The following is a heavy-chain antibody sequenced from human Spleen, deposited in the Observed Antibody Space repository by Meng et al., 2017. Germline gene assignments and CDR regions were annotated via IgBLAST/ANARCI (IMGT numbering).Heavy chain of an antibody. CDR2: INHSGST. CDR3: ARERIERGYSGYDFYYYYYGMDV. V-gene: IGHV4-34*01. J-gene: IGHJ6*02. D-gene: IGHD5-12*01. Sequence: SETLSPTCAVYGGSFSDYYWSWIRQPPGKGLEWIGEINHSGSTNYHPSLKGRVTISVDASHNQFSLKLSSVTAADTPVYYCARERIERGYSGYDFYYYYYGMDVWVQGTRVTVSS. CDR1: GGSFSDYY.